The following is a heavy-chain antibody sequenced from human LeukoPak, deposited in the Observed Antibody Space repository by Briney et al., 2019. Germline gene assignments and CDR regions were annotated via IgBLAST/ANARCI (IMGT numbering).Heavy chain of an antibody. CDR3: ARPLSPGGNPYYFDY. J-gene: IGHJ4*02. Sequence: HPGGSLRLSCTVSGFTFSSYWMSWVRQAPGKGLEWVANVKQDGNEKYYVDSVRGRFTVSRDNAKNSLFLQMSSLRAEDTAVYYCARPLSPGGNPYYFDYWGQGTLVTVSS. D-gene: IGHD4-23*01. CDR2: VKQDGNEK. CDR1: GFTFSSYW. V-gene: IGHV3-7*01.